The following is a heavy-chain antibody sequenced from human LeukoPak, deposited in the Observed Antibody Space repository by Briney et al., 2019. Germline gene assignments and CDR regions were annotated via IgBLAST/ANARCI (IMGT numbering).Heavy chain of an antibody. D-gene: IGHD5-12*01. V-gene: IGHV1-18*01. Sequence: PRASVKVSCKASGYTFTSYGITWVRQAPGQGLEWMGWISPYNGNTNHAQKLQGRVTMTTDTSTNTAYMELRSLRSDDTAVYDCAREVATTSQDYWGQGTLVTVSS. J-gene: IGHJ4*02. CDR1: GYTFTSYG. CDR3: AREVATTSQDY. CDR2: ISPYNGNT.